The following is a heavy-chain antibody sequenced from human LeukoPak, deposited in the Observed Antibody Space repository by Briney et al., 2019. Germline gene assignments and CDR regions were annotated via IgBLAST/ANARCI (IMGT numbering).Heavy chain of an antibody. CDR2: ISGSGGST. D-gene: IGHD3-9*01. CDR3: AKDRRDVRGFDWLSYPLDY. CDR1: GFTFSSYA. Sequence: GGSLRLSCAASGFTFSSYAMSWVRQAPGKGLEWASAISGSGGSTYYADSVKGRFTISRDNSKNTLYLQMNSLRAEDTAVYYCAKDRRDVRGFDWLSYPLDYWGQGTLVTVSS. V-gene: IGHV3-23*01. J-gene: IGHJ4*02.